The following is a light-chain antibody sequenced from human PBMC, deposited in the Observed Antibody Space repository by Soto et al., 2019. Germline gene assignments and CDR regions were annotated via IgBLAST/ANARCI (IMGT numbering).Light chain of an antibody. Sequence: IQMTQSPSSVSASVGDRVTITCRASQGISSWLAWYQQKPGRAPNLLIYASSTSSSLQSGVPSRFSGSGSGTDFTLTISSLQPEDFATYHCQEANSFTFGGGTKVEIK. V-gene: IGKV1-12*02. CDR1: QGISSW. CDR3: QEANSFT. CDR2: ASSTSS. J-gene: IGKJ4*01.